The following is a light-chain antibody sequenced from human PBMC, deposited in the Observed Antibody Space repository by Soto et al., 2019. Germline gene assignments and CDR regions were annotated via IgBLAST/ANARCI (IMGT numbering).Light chain of an antibody. V-gene: IGKV1-5*03. CDR1: QSVDNW. CDR2: MAS. CDR3: QQYKTYSPT. Sequence: DIQVTQSPSALSASVGDRVTITCRASQSVDNWLAWYQRRPGKAPKLLIYMASTLEVGVPSRFSGSASGTEFTLTISRLQPDDSATYYCQQYKTYSPTFGQGTKVE. J-gene: IGKJ1*01.